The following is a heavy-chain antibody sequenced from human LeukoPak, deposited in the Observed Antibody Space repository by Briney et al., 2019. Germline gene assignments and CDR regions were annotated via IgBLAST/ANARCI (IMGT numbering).Heavy chain of an antibody. Sequence: GTSVKVSCKASGFTFTSSAVQWVRQARGQRLEWIGWIVVGSGNTNYAQKFQERVTITRDMSTSTAYMELSSLRSEDTAVYYCAAMSEVDWSILGVNWFDPWGQGTLVTVSS. CDR2: IVVGSGNT. CDR1: GFTFTSSA. J-gene: IGHJ5*02. D-gene: IGHD3-9*01. CDR3: AAMSEVDWSILGVNWFDP. V-gene: IGHV1-58*01.